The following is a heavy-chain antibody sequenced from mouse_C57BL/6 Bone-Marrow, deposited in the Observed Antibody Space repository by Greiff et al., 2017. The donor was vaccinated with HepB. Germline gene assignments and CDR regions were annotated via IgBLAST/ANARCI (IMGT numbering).Heavy chain of an antibody. CDR1: GYTFTSYG. CDR2: IYPRSGNT. D-gene: IGHD1-1*01. V-gene: IGHV1-81*01. Sequence: QVQLQQSGAELARPGASVKLSCKASGYTFTSYGISWVKQSTGQGLEWIGEIYPRSGNTYYNEKFKGKATLTADKSSSTAYMELRSLTSEDSAVYFCARPIYYYGSSLLFDYWGQGTTLTVSS. J-gene: IGHJ2*01. CDR3: ARPIYYYGSSLLFDY.